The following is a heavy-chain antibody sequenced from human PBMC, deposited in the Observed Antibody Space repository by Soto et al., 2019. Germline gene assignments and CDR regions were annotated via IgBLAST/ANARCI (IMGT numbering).Heavy chain of an antibody. CDR3: ARGDTSGYYPSGIDV. D-gene: IGHD3-22*01. J-gene: IGHJ6*02. CDR1: GYNVSTWHNFTSYW. Sequence: PGESLKISCMGSGYNVSTWHNFTSYWIAWVRQMPGEGLEWMGIIYPGDSDTRYSPSFQGQVTISADKSINSVYLQWSSLKASDTATYYCARGDTSGYYPSGIDVWGQGTTVTVSS. V-gene: IGHV5-51*01. CDR2: IYPGDSDT.